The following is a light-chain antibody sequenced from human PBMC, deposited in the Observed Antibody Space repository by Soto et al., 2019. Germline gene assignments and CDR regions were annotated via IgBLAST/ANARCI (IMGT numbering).Light chain of an antibody. CDR3: QQYGSTPT. J-gene: IGKJ1*01. V-gene: IGKV3-15*01. CDR1: QSLGGN. Sequence: EIVMTQSPATLAVSPGDTATLSFRASQSLGGNLAWYQQKPGQGPRLLIFRASSRATGVPARFSASGSGTEFTLTISGLQSEDFAVYYCQQYGSTPTFGQGTKVDIK. CDR2: RAS.